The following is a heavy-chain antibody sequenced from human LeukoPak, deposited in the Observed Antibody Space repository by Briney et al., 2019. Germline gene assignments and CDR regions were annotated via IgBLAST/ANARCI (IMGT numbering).Heavy chain of an antibody. CDR2: ISYDGSNK. CDR3: ARQGTIFGVVILPDY. J-gene: IGHJ4*02. V-gene: IGHV3-30*03. CDR1: GFTFSSNG. D-gene: IGHD3-3*01. Sequence: PGRSLRLSCAASGFTFSSNGMHWVRQAPGKGLEWVAVISYDGSNKYYADSVKGRFLISRDNSKNTLYLQMNSLRVEDTAVYYCARQGTIFGVVILPDYWGQGTLVTVSS.